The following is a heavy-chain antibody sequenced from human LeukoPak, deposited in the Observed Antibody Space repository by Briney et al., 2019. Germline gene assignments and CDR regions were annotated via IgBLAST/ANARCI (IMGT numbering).Heavy chain of an antibody. Sequence: SVKVSCKASGGTFSSYAISWVRQAPGQGLEWMGGIIPIFGTANYAQRFQGRVTITTNESTSTAYMELSSLRSEDTAVYYCARSNNLKQYYYYYYMDVWGKGTTVTVSS. CDR1: GGTFSSYA. V-gene: IGHV1-69*05. D-gene: IGHD1-14*01. CDR3: ARSNNLKQYYYYYYMDV. J-gene: IGHJ6*03. CDR2: IIPIFGTA.